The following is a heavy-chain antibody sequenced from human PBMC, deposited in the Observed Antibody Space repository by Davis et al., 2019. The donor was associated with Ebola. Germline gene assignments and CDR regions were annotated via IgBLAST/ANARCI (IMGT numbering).Heavy chain of an antibody. V-gene: IGHV3-23*01. CDR3: ARGLMKLGPFGY. CDR2: ISGSGGST. CDR1: GFTFSSYA. D-gene: IGHD7-27*01. Sequence: GESLKISCAASGFTFSSYAMSWVRQAPGKGLEWVSAISGSGGSTYYADSVKGRFTISRDNSKNTLYLQMNSLRAEDTAVYYCARGLMKLGPFGYWGQGTLFTVSS. J-gene: IGHJ4*02.